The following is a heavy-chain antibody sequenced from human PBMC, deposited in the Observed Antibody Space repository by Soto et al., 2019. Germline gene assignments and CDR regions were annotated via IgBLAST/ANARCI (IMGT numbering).Heavy chain of an antibody. CDR1: GCSISSSNW. Sequence: PSETLSLTCAVSGCSISSSNWWSWVRQPPGKGLEWIGEIYHSGSTNYNPSLKSRVTISVDKSKNQFSLKLSSVTAADTAVYYCARDRYYDFWSGYLYYYYYYGMDVWGQGTTVTVSS. CDR3: ARDRYYDFWSGYLYYYYYYGMDV. D-gene: IGHD3-3*01. V-gene: IGHV4-4*02. CDR2: IYHSGST. J-gene: IGHJ6*02.